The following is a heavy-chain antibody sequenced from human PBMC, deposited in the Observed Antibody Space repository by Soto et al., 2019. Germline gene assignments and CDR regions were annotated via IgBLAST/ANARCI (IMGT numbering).Heavy chain of an antibody. Sequence: QVQLQEWGAGLLKPSETLSLTCTVNGGSLTGYYWSWIRQPPGKGLEWIGEVKDGGSTNYSPSLRGPVSISADTSKTHFSRRLNAVTAADTAVYFCARGQEGIVATHWDQGALVTVSS. CDR1: GGSLTGYY. D-gene: IGHD5-12*01. CDR2: VKDGGST. J-gene: IGHJ4*02. V-gene: IGHV4-34*01. CDR3: ARGQEGIVATH.